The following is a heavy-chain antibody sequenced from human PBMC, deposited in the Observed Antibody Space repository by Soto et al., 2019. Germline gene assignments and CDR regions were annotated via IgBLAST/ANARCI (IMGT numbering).Heavy chain of an antibody. J-gene: IGHJ3*02. D-gene: IGHD1-1*01. CDR1: GFTFSSYW. Sequence: PGGSLRLSCAASGFTFSSYWMSWVRQAPGKGLEWVANIKQDGSEKYYVDSVKGRFTISSDNAKNSLYLQMNSLTAEDTAVYYCGSLGWTDSADASDICGKGRM. CDR3: GSLGWTDSADASDI. V-gene: IGHV3-7*03. CDR2: IKQDGSEK.